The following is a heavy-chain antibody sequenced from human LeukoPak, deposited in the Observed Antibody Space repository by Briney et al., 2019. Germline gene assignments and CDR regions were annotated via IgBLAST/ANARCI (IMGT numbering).Heavy chain of an antibody. CDR2: IYYSGST. CDR1: GYSISSGYY. J-gene: IGHJ6*02. V-gene: IGHV4-31*03. Sequence: SETLSLTCTVSGYSISSGYYWGWIRQHPGKGLEWIGYIYYSGSTYYNPSLKSRVTISVDTSKNQFSLKLSSVTAADTAVYYCARDRPVGSYYYYGMDVWGQGTTVTVSS. CDR3: ARDRPVGSYYYYGMDV.